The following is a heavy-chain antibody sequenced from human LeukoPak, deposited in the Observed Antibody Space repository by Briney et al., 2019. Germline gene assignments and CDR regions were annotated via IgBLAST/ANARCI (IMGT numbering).Heavy chain of an antibody. D-gene: IGHD1-26*01. CDR2: IGTIPGVT. CDR1: GFTFSSYA. J-gene: IGHJ3*02. V-gene: IGHV3-23*01. CDR3: ARGGSYLSAFDI. Sequence: PGGSLRLSCAASGFTFSSYAMSWVRQAPGKGLEWVSVIGTIPGVTYYTESVKGRFTISRDNSKNTLYLQMNSLRAEDTAVYYCARGGSYLSAFDIWGQGTMVTVSS.